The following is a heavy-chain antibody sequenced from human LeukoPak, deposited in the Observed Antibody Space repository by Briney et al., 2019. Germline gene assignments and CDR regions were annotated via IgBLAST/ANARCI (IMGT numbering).Heavy chain of an antibody. Sequence: GGSLRLSCAASGFTFSSYWMHWVRQAPGKGLVWVSRINSDGSSTSYADSVKGRFTISRDNAKNTLYLQMNSLRAGDTAVYYCARASPSGWSCDYWGQGTLVTVSS. CDR2: INSDGSST. CDR1: GFTFSSYW. CDR3: ARASPSGWSCDY. V-gene: IGHV3-74*01. J-gene: IGHJ4*02. D-gene: IGHD6-19*01.